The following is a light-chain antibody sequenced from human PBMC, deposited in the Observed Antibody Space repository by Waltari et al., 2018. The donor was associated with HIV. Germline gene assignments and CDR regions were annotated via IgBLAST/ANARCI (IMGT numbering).Light chain of an antibody. J-gene: IGKJ2*01. V-gene: IGKV3-11*01. CDR3: HQRSTWPPT. Sequence: EIVLTQSPDTLSLSPGERATLSCRASQSVATYLAWYQQKPGQAPRLLIYDSSNRAAGIPARFSGSGSGTDFTLTISSLEPEDFAVYYCHQRSTWPPTFGQGTKV. CDR2: DSS. CDR1: QSVATY.